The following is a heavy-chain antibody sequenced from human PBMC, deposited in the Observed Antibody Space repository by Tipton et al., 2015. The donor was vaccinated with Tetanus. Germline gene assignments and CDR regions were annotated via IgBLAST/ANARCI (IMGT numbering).Heavy chain of an antibody. CDR2: IYYSGST. CDR1: GGSISSYY. Sequence: TLSLTCTVSGGSISSYYWGWIRQPPGKGLEWIGRIYYSGSTSYNPSLKSRVTISVDTSKNQFSLELNSLTASDTSVYFCARGIEAYKTWNYWGQGTLVTVSS. D-gene: IGHD5-24*01. J-gene: IGHJ4*02. CDR3: ARGIEAYKTWNY. V-gene: IGHV4-39*01.